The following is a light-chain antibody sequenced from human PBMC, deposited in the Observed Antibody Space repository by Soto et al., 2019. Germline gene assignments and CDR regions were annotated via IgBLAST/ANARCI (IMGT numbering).Light chain of an antibody. J-gene: IGKJ4*01. CDR1: QSVSSN. CDR2: GAS. Sequence: EIVMTQSPATLSVSPGERATLSCRASQSVSSNLAWYQQKPGQAPRLLIYGASTRATGIPARFSGSGSGTEFTLTISSLQSEDCAVYYGQQYNNWPSLTFGGGTKVEIK. CDR3: QQYNNWPSLT. V-gene: IGKV3-15*01.